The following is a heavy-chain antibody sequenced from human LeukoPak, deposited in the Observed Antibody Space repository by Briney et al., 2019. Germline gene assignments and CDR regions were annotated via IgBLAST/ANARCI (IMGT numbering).Heavy chain of an antibody. Sequence: GGSLRLSCAASGFTFSSYSMNWVRQAPGKGLEWVSSISSSSSYIYYADSVKGRFTISRDNAKNSLYLQMNSLRAEDTAVYYCSRELRVATIKGWFDFCCWGTLIIVSS. CDR3: SRELRVATIKGWFDF. CDR1: GFTFSSYS. CDR2: ISSSSSYI. V-gene: IGHV3-21*01. D-gene: IGHD5-24*01. J-gene: IGHJ4*02.